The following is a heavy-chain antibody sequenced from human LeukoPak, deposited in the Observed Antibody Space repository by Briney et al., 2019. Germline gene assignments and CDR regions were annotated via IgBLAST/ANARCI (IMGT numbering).Heavy chain of an antibody. V-gene: IGHV7-4-1*02. D-gene: IGHD2-8*02. J-gene: IGHJ5*01. CDR3: ARGQCTGGTCPNWFDS. CDR2: INTDTGNP. CDR1: GYTFTGYY. Sequence: ASVKVSCKASGYTFTGYYMHWVRQAPGQGLEWMGWINTDTGNPTYAQGLTRRFVFSMDTSVSTAYLQISTLKAEDTAFYYCARGQCTGGTCPNWFDSWGQGTLVTVSS.